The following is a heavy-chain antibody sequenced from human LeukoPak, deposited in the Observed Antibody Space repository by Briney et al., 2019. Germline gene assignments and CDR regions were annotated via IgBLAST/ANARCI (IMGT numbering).Heavy chain of an antibody. CDR2: ISAYNGNT. Sequence: ASVKVSCKASGYTFTSYGISWVRQAPGRGLEWMGWISAYNGNTNYAQKLQGRVTMTTDTSTSTACMELRSLRSDDTAVYYCARDGGSGPDFDYWGQGTLVTVSS. CDR1: GYTFTSYG. J-gene: IGHJ4*02. V-gene: IGHV1-18*01. D-gene: IGHD6-19*01. CDR3: ARDGGSGPDFDY.